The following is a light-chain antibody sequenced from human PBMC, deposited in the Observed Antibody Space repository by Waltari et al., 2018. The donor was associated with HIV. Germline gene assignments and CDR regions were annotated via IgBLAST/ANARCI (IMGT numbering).Light chain of an antibody. Sequence: QSVLTKPPSASGTPGQRVTISCSGSSANVGNTVYWYQQLPGTAPKVLSYRDNQRPSGVPDRFSGSRAGTSASLDVSGLRSEDEANYFCAAWDDILSGWVFGGGTKLTVL. CDR1: SANVGNT. CDR2: RDN. J-gene: IGLJ3*02. V-gene: IGLV1-47*01. CDR3: AAWDDILSGWV.